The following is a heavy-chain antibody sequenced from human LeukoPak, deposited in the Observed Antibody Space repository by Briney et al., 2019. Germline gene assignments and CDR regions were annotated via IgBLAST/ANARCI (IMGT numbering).Heavy chain of an antibody. J-gene: IGHJ3*02. CDR2: FSWDGGST. CDR3: AKDDSGSYYGDAFDI. D-gene: IGHD1-26*01. Sequence: GGSLRLSCAASGFTFDDYTMHWVRQAPGKGREWVSLFSWDGGSTYYADSVKGRFTISRDNSKNSLYLQMNSLRTEDTALYYCAKDDSGSYYGDAFDIWGQGTMVTVSS. CDR1: GFTFDDYT. V-gene: IGHV3-43*01.